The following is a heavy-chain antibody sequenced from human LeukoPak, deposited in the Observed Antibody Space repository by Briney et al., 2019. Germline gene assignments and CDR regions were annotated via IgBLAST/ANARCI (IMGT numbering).Heavy chain of an antibody. Sequence: GGSLRLSCAASGFTFSDYYMSRIRQAPGKGLEWVSYITSSGSTIYYADSVKGRFTISRDNAKNSLYLQMNSLRAEDTAVYYCARDGCSSTSCYTRYYYGMDAWGQGTTVTVSS. D-gene: IGHD2-2*02. CDR1: GFTFSDYY. CDR3: ARDGCSSTSCYTRYYYGMDA. CDR2: ITSSGSTI. V-gene: IGHV3-11*01. J-gene: IGHJ6*02.